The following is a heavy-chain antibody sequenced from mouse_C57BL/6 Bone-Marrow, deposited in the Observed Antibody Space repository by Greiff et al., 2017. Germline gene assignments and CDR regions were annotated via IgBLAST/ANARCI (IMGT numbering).Heavy chain of an antibody. Sequence: EVKLVESGAELVRPGASVKLSCTASGFNIKDDYMHWVKQRPEQGLEWIGWIDPENGDTEYASKFQGKATITADTSSNTAYLQLSSLTSEDTAVYYCTTDYGDVWGTGTTVTVSS. D-gene: IGHD2-4*01. CDR1: GFNIKDDY. CDR2: IDPENGDT. J-gene: IGHJ1*03. V-gene: IGHV14-4*01. CDR3: TTDYGDV.